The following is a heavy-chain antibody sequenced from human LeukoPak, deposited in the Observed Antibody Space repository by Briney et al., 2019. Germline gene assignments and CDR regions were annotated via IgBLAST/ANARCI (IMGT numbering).Heavy chain of an antibody. Sequence: SETLSLTRTVSGGSTTNYYWSWIRQPPGKGLEWIGYIYYSGNTNCNPSLKSRVTISVDTSNNQFSLNLSSVTAADTAVYYCARGPTRYYFDYWGQGTLVTVSS. CDR2: IYYSGNT. CDR1: GGSTTNYY. J-gene: IGHJ4*02. CDR3: ARGPTRYYFDY. V-gene: IGHV4-59*01.